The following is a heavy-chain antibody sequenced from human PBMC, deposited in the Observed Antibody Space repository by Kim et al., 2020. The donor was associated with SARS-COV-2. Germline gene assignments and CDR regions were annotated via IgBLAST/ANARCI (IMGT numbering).Heavy chain of an antibody. CDR1: GGTFSSYA. J-gene: IGHJ6*02. V-gene: IGHV1-69*13. Sequence: SVKVSCKASGGTFSSYAISWVRQAPGQGLEWMGGIIPIFGTANYAQKFQGRVTITADESTSTAYMELSSLRSEDTAVYYCARSITMVRGVISPYYYYGMDVWGQGATVTVSS. CDR3: ARSITMVRGVISPYYYYGMDV. CDR2: IIPIFGTA. D-gene: IGHD3-10*01.